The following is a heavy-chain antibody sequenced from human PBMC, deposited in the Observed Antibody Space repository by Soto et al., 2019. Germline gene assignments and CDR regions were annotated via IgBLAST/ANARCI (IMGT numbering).Heavy chain of an antibody. Sequence: GGSLRLSCAVSGLTLCSYGMHCVRQAPIKGLEWVAVIWYDGSNKYYADSVKGRFTISRDNSKNTLYLQMNSLRAEDTAVYYCARGTPYYYDSSGYSDAFDIWGQGTMVTVSS. CDR1: GLTLCSYG. D-gene: IGHD3-22*01. CDR3: ARGTPYYYDSSGYSDAFDI. V-gene: IGHV3-33*01. CDR2: IWYDGSNK. J-gene: IGHJ3*02.